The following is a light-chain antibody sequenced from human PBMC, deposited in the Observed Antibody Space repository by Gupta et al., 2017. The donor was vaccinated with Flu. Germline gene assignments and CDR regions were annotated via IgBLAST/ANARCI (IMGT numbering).Light chain of an antibody. J-gene: IGLJ1*01. CDR1: SSDVGGSDY. Sequence: SALTQPASVSGSPGPSITISCTGTSSDVGGSDYVSWYQQHPDKAPKLIIYDVTNRPSGVSSRFSGSKSGNTASLTISGLQAEDETDYYCSSYTSTSTFYVFGTGTKVTVL. CDR3: SSYTSTSTFYV. V-gene: IGLV2-14*01. CDR2: DVT.